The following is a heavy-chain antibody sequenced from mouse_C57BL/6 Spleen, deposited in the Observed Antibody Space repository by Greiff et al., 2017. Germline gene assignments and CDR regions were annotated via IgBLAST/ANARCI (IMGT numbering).Heavy chain of an antibody. CDR3: AREITTVVSQGYFDV. J-gene: IGHJ1*03. CDR2: ISYDGSN. D-gene: IGHD1-1*01. Sequence: EVQVVESGPGLVKPSQSLSLTCSVTGYSITSGYYWNWIRQFPGNKLEWMGYISYDGSNNYNPSLKNRISITRDTSKNQFFLKLNSVTTEDTATYYCAREITTVVSQGYFDVWGTGTTVTVSS. V-gene: IGHV3-6*01. CDR1: GYSITSGYY.